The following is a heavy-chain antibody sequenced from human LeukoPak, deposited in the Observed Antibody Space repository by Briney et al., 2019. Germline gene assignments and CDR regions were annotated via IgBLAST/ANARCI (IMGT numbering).Heavy chain of an antibody. CDR3: ARLFGGVTTFDY. CDR1: GFTISNYW. D-gene: IGHD4-17*01. Sequence: PGRSLRLSCAASGFTISNYWMSWVRQGPGKGLEWVTSINPGGSAERYVDSVKGRFTISRDNAKISMYLQMNSVSAEDTALCYCARLFGGVTTFDYWGQGTLVTVSS. V-gene: IGHV3-7*01. CDR2: INPGGSAE. J-gene: IGHJ4*02.